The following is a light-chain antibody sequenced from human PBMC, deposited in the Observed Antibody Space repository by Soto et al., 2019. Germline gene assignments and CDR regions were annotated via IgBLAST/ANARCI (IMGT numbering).Light chain of an antibody. CDR2: GAS. Sequence: EIVLTQSPGTLSLSPGERATFSFRASQSVSSNYLAWYQQKPGQAPRLLIYGASSRATGIPDRFSGSGSGTDFTLTISRLEPEDFAVYYCHQYDSWTFGQGTKVDIK. CDR1: QSVSSNY. J-gene: IGKJ1*01. V-gene: IGKV3-20*01. CDR3: HQYDSWT.